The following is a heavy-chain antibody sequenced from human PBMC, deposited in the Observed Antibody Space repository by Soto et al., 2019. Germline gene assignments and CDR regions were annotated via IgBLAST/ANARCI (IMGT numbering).Heavy chain of an antibody. CDR2: ISAYNGKT. CDR1: GYMFIAYG. J-gene: IGHJ5*01. D-gene: IGHD5-12*01. Sequence: VQMMQSGAEVKKPGASVKVSCKASGYMFIAYGIAWVRQAPGQGLEWMGWISAYNGKTNYAQKFQGRVTMTTDTSTSTAYMEMRSLRSDDTAVYYCARGVPRGNSGSDGGWFDPCGQGTLVTVSS. CDR3: ARGVPRGNSGSDGGWFDP. V-gene: IGHV1-18*01.